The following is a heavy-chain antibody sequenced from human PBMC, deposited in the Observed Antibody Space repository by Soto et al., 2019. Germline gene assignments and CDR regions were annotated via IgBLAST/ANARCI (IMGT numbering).Heavy chain of an antibody. V-gene: IGHV4-34*01. Sequence: ASETLSLTCAVYGGSFSGYYWSWIRQPPGKGLEWIGEINHSGSSNYNPSLKSRVTISVDTSKNQFSLKLSSVTAADTAVYYCASGADNYYYYMDVWGKGTTVTVS. CDR2: INHSGSS. J-gene: IGHJ6*03. CDR3: ASGADNYYYYMDV. D-gene: IGHD3-22*01. CDR1: GGSFSGYY.